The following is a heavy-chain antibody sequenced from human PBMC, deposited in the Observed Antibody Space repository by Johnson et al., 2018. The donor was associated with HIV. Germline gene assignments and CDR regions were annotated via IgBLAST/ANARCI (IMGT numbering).Heavy chain of an antibody. D-gene: IGHD5-24*01. CDR2: ISYDGSNK. Sequence: QVQLVESGGGVVQPGRSLRLSCAASGFTFNSYGMHWVRLAPGKGLQWVAVISYDGSNKYYGDSVRVRFTISRDNSKNTLFLQMNSLRADDTALYYCARACRDGYTCDAFDIWGQGTMVTVSS. CDR1: GFTFNSYG. CDR3: ARACRDGYTCDAFDI. V-gene: IGHV3-30*19. J-gene: IGHJ3*02.